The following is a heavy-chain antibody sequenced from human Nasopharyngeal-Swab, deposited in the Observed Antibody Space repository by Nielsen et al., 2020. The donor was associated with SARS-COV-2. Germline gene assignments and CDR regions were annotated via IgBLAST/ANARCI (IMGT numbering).Heavy chain of an antibody. V-gene: IGHV4-34*01. CDR1: GGSFSGYY. CDR3: ARGGIAARPDYFDY. J-gene: IGHJ4*02. Sequence: SETLSLTCAVYGGSFSGYYWSWIRQPPGKGLEWIGEINHSGSTNYNPSLKSRVTISVGTSKNQFSLKLSSVTAADTAVYYCARGGIAARPDYFDYWGQGTLVTVSS. CDR2: INHSGST. D-gene: IGHD6-6*01.